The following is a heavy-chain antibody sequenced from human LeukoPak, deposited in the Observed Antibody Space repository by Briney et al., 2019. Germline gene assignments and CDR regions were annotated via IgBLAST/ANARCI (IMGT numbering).Heavy chain of an antibody. CDR1: GFTFSSYA. J-gene: IGHJ4*02. CDR3: AKSGGNVQVTPLDY. Sequence: GGSLGLSCAASGFTFSSYAMSWVRQAPGKGLEWVSAISGSGGSTYYADSVKGRFTISRDNSKNTLYLQMNSLRAEDTAVYYCAKSGGNVQVTPLDYWGQGTLVTVSS. CDR2: ISGSGGST. D-gene: IGHD4-23*01. V-gene: IGHV3-23*01.